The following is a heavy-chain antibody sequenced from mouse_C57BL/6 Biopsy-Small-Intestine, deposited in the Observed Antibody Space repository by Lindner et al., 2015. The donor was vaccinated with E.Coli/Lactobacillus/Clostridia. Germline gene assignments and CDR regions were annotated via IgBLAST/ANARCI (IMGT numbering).Heavy chain of an antibody. Sequence: VQLQESGPGHVKPSQSLSLTCSVTGYSITSGYYWNWIRQFPGNKLEWMGYISYDGSNNYNPSLKNRISITRDTSKNQFFLKLNSVTTEDTATYYCARGLGRYYFDYWGQGTTLTVSS. CDR2: ISYDGSN. V-gene: IGHV3-6*01. D-gene: IGHD4-1*01. J-gene: IGHJ2*01. CDR1: GYSITSGYY. CDR3: ARGLGRYYFDY.